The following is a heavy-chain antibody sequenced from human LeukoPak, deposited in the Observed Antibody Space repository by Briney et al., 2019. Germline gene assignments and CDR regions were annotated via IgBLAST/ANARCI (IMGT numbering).Heavy chain of an antibody. J-gene: IGHJ4*02. CDR1: GYTCTSYD. V-gene: IGHV1-8*01. Sequence: ASVKVSCKASGYTCTSYDINWMRQATGQGLEWMGWMSPNSGNTGYAQKFQGRVTMTRDTSTGTAYLELSSLRSEDSAVYYWVRTPPNWGADFWGQGTLVTVSS. CDR3: VRTPPNWGADF. D-gene: IGHD7-27*01. CDR2: MSPNSGNT.